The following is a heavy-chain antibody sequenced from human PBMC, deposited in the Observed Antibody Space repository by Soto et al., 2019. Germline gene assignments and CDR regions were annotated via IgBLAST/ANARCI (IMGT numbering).Heavy chain of an antibody. Sequence: GGSLRLSCAASGFTFSNDWMNWVRQGPGKGLGWVSRIISDGSRVTYADSVKGRFTISRDNAKNTLYLQMHSLRAEDTAVYYCARERTSKGGMDVWGQGTTVTVSS. CDR1: GFTFSNDW. J-gene: IGHJ6*02. V-gene: IGHV3-74*03. CDR3: ARERTSKGGMDV. CDR2: IISDGSRV.